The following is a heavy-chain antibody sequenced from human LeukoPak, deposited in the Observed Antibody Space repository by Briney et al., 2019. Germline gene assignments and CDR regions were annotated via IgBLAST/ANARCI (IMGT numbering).Heavy chain of an antibody. Sequence: GGSLRLSCAASGFTFSSYAMNWVRQAPGKGLEWVSTISGSGGNTYYADSVKGRFTISRDNSKNTLYLQMNSLRAEDTAVYYCLGFHRLFDYWGQGTLVTVSS. V-gene: IGHV3-23*01. CDR1: GFTFSSYA. J-gene: IGHJ4*02. CDR3: LGFHRLFDY. CDR2: ISGSGGNT. D-gene: IGHD2-15*01.